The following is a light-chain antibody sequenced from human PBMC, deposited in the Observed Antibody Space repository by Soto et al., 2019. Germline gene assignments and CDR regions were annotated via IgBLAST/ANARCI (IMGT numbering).Light chain of an antibody. CDR3: IAYAGKDNPVI. CDR2: KVT. J-gene: IGLJ2*01. V-gene: IGLV2-8*01. Sequence: QSVLNQPPSASGSPGPSVTISCTGTSSDVGVHNFVSWYQQHPGKDTKVLIYKVTKRPSGVPDRFSGSKSGITASLTVSGLQADDEAYYSCIAYAGKDNPVIFCGGTQLTVL. CDR1: SSDVGVHNF.